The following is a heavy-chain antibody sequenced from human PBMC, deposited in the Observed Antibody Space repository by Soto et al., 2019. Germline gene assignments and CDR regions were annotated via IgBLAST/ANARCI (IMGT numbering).Heavy chain of an antibody. CDR1: GYTFTSYD. CDR2: VTPRNGDT. J-gene: IGHJ4*02. V-gene: IGHV1-8*02. Sequence: QVQLVQSGAEMKKPGASVKVSCKASGYTFTSYDINWVRQAAGQGPEWMGSVTPRNGDTAFAQKYQGRVTVTSNTSMSTVYMELSSLRSDDTAVYYCARGGPYWARRNYFDYWGQGTLVTVSS. CDR3: ARGGPYWARRNYFDY. D-gene: IGHD2-8*02.